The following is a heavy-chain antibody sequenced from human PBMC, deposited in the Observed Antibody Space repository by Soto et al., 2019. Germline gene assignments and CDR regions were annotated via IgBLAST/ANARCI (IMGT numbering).Heavy chain of an antibody. V-gene: IGHV3-15*01. CDR1: GFTFGASA. Sequence: PGGSLRLSCAASGFTFGASALQWVRQAPGKGLEWVGRIKSKTDGGTTDYAAPVEGRFIISRDDSKNTLYLQMNSVKTEDTGVYYCTTGGLLLRFDPWGQGTLVTVSS. CDR3: TTGGLLLRFDP. CDR2: IKSKTDGGTT. D-gene: IGHD3-10*01. J-gene: IGHJ5*02.